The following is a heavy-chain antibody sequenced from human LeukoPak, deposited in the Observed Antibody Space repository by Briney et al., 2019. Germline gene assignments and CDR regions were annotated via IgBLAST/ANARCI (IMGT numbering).Heavy chain of an antibody. D-gene: IGHD2-21*02. J-gene: IGHJ4*02. CDR1: GFTFSSYA. CDR3: ARGDCSGDCYHPLYY. Sequence: GGSLRLSCAASGFTFSSYAMHWVRQAPGQGLDWVAFIRHDGSIKYYADSVKGRFTISRDNSKNTLYLQMNSLRTEDTAVYYCARGDCSGDCYHPLYYWGQGSLVTVSS. CDR2: IRHDGSIK. V-gene: IGHV3-30*02.